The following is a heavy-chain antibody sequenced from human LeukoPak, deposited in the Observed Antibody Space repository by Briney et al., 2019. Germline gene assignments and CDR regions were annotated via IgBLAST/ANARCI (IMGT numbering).Heavy chain of an antibody. V-gene: IGHV4-59*08. CDR2: IYYSGST. CDR1: GGSIGSYY. Sequence: PSETLSLTCTVSGGSIGSYYWSWIRQPPGKGLEWIRYIYYSGSTNYNPSLKSRVTISVDTSKNQFSLKLTSVTAADTAVYYCARLSQGDYYYGMDVWGQGTTVTVSS. CDR3: ARLSQGDYYYGMDV. J-gene: IGHJ6*02. D-gene: IGHD2/OR15-2a*01.